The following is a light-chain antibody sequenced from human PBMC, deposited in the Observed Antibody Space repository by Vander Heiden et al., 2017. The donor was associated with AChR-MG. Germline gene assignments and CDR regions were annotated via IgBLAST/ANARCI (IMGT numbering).Light chain of an antibody. CDR3: QQYDGSPIA. CDR2: DTS. Sequence: EIVLTQSPGTLSLSPGERATLSCRASQSVRGSYLAWYQQKPGQAPRLLIYDTSSRATGIPDRFSGSGSGTEFTLTISRLEPEDFAVYHCQQYDGSPIAFGQGTRLEIK. CDR1: QSVRGSY. J-gene: IGKJ5*01. V-gene: IGKV3-20*01.